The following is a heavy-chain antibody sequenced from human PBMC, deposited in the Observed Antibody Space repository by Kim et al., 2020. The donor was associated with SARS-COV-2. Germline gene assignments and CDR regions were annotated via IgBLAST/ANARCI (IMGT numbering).Heavy chain of an antibody. CDR2: ISAYNGNT. CDR3: ARVVVVAATRNWFDP. V-gene: IGHV1-18*04. D-gene: IGHD2-15*01. Sequence: ASVKVSCKASGYTFTSYGISWVRQAPGQGLEWMGWISAYNGNTNYAQKLQGRVTMTTDTSTSTANMELRSLRSDDTAVYYCARVVVVAATRNWFDPWGQGTLVNVSS. CDR1: GYTFTSYG. J-gene: IGHJ5*02.